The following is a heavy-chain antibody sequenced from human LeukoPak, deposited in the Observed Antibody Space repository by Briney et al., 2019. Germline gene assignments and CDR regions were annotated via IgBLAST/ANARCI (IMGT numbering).Heavy chain of an antibody. CDR1: GYSISNYFY. CDR2: ISHSGST. Sequence: SETLSLTCTVSGYSISNYFYWGWIRPPPGKGLEWIGTISHSGSTYYNASLKSRVAISLDPSKNQFSLKLSSVTATDTAVYYCARAVIRAAISQYTFDYWGQGTLVTVSS. V-gene: IGHV4-38-2*02. J-gene: IGHJ4*02. D-gene: IGHD2-2*02. CDR3: ARAVIRAAISQYTFDY.